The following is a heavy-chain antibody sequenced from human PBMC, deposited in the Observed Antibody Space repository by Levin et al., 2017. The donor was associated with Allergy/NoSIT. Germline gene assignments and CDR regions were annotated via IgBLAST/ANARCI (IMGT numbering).Heavy chain of an antibody. CDR2: ISSSSSYI. Sequence: GGSLRLSCAASGFTFSSYSMNWVRQAPGKGLEWVSSISSSSSYIYYADSVKGRFTISRDNAKNSLYLQMNSLRAEDTAVYYCARAVFLGAAAGTDGDYWGQGTLVTVSS. V-gene: IGHV3-21*01. CDR3: ARAVFLGAAAGTDGDY. J-gene: IGHJ4*02. CDR1: GFTFSSYS. D-gene: IGHD6-13*01.